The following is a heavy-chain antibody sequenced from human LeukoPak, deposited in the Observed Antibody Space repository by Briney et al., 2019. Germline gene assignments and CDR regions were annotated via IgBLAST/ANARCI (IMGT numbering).Heavy chain of an antibody. CDR1: GGTFSSYA. CDR2: IIPILGIA. CDR3: ARVGGLNGYSSGLVAFGP. Sequence: ASVKVSCKASGGTFSSYAISWVRQAPGQGLEWMGRIIPILGIANYAQKFQGRVTITADKSTSTAYMELSSLRSEDTAVYYCARVGGLNGYSSGLVAFGPWGQGTLVTVSS. J-gene: IGHJ5*02. V-gene: IGHV1-69*04. D-gene: IGHD6-19*01.